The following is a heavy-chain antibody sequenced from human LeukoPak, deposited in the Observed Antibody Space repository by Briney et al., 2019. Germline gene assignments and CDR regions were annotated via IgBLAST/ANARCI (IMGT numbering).Heavy chain of an antibody. V-gene: IGHV4-34*01. CDR2: INHSGST. D-gene: IGHD6-19*01. Sequence: ASETLSLTCAVYGGSFSGYYWSWIRQPPGKGLEWIGEINHSGSTNYSPSLKSRVTISVDTSKNQFSLKLSSVTAADTAVYYCASSGIAVAGFVYWGQGTLVTVSS. CDR1: GGSFSGYY. J-gene: IGHJ4*02. CDR3: ASSGIAVAGFVY.